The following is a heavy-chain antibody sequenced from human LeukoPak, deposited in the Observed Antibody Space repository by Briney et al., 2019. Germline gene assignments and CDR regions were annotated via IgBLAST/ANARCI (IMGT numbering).Heavy chain of an antibody. CDR1: GGSISSGGYC. D-gene: IGHD6-6*01. Sequence: SETLSLTCTVSGGSISSGGYCWSWIRQPPGKGLEWIGYIYHSGSTYYNPSLKSRVTISVDRSKNQFSLKLSSVTAADTAFYYCASTVLYYFDYWGQGTLVTVSS. V-gene: IGHV4-30-2*01. CDR2: IYHSGST. CDR3: ASTVLYYFDY. J-gene: IGHJ4*02.